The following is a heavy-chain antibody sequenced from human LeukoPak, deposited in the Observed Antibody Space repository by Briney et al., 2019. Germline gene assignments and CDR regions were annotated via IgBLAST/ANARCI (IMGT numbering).Heavy chain of an antibody. CDR3: TRQTGYPSDFDY. CDR1: GYRFANYW. CDR2: IYPDDSDT. D-gene: IGHD5-12*01. J-gene: IGHJ4*02. Sequence: GESLKISCKASGYRFANYWIGWARQMPGKGLEWMGIIYPDDSDTKYSPSFQGQVTISADKSTSTAYLQWSSLKASDTAMYYCTRQTGYPSDFDYWAQGTLVTVSS. V-gene: IGHV5-51*01.